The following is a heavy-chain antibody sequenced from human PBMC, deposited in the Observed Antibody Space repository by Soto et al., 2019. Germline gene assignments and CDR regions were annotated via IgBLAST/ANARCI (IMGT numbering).Heavy chain of an antibody. Sequence: QVQLQESGPGLVKPSQTLSLTCTVSGGSISSGGYYWSWIRQHPGKGLEWIGYVYYSGSTYYNPSLHRRVTLSVDTSKNQLSLKLGSVTAADTAVYYWARAYGSGYMDVWGQGTTVTVSS. V-gene: IGHV4-31*03. CDR3: ARAYGSGYMDV. CDR2: VYYSGST. D-gene: IGHD3-10*01. J-gene: IGHJ6*02. CDR1: GGSISSGGYY.